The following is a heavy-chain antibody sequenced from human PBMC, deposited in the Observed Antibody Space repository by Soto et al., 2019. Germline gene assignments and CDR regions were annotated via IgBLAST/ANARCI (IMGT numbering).Heavy chain of an antibody. CDR2: IWYDGSNK. D-gene: IGHD6-19*01. CDR3: ASGAQLSGSGWPYYYYGMDV. CDR1: GFTFSSYG. V-gene: IGHV3-33*01. Sequence: GGSLRLSCAASGFTFSSYGMHWVRQAPGKGLEWVAVIWYDGSNKYYADSVKGRFTISRDNSKNTLYLQMNSLRAEDTDVYYCASGAQLSGSGWPYYYYGMDVWGQGTTVTVSS. J-gene: IGHJ6*02.